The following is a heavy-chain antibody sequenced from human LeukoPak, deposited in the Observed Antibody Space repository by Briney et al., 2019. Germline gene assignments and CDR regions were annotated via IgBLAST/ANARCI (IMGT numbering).Heavy chain of an antibody. CDR1: GFTFSSYA. D-gene: IGHD2-2*01. Sequence: GSLKLSCSASGFTFSSYAMHWVRQAPGKGLEYISAISSNGGSTYYAHKVKGRFTISRDNSKNTLYLQMSSLRAEDTAVYYCVLSWSSTSPDSDHYYGMDVWGKGTTITVSS. CDR2: ISSNGGST. J-gene: IGHJ6*04. CDR3: VLSWSSTSPDSDHYYGMDV. V-gene: IGHV3-64D*06.